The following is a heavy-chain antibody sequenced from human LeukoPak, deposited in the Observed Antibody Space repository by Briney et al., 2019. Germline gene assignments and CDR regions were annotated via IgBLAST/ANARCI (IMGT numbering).Heavy chain of an antibody. CDR2: IKSKTDGGTT. J-gene: IGHJ5*02. V-gene: IGHV3-15*01. CDR1: GFTFSNAW. CDR3: ARGGTMIDELGFDP. D-gene: IGHD3-22*01. Sequence: GSLRLSCAASGFTFSNAWMSWVRQAPGKGLEWVGRIKSKTDGGTTDYAAPVKGRFTISRDDSKNTLYLQMNSLRAEDTAVYYCARGGTMIDELGFDPWGQGTLVTVSS.